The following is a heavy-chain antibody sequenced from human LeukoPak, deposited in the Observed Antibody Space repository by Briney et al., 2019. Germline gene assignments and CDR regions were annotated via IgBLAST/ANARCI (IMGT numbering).Heavy chain of an antibody. CDR1: GGSISSYY. CDR3: ARPRTLGELGY. J-gene: IGHJ4*02. Sequence: ETLSLTCTVSGGSISSYYWSWVRQAPGKGLEWVSVIYSGGSTYYADSVKGRFTISRDNSKNTLYLQMNSLRAEDTAVYYCARPRTLGELGYWGQGTLVTVSS. D-gene: IGHD3-10*01. CDR2: IYSGGST. V-gene: IGHV3-53*01.